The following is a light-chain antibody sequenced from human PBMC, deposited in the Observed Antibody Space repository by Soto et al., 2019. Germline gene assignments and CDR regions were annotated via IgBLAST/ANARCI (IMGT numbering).Light chain of an antibody. Sequence: QSALTQPRSVSGSPGQSVTISCTGTSSDVGGYNYVSWYQQHPGKAPKLMIYDVSKRPSGVPDRFCGSKSGNTASLTISGLQAEDEADYYCCSYAGSYTVVFGGGTKLTVL. CDR3: CSYAGSYTVV. J-gene: IGLJ2*01. V-gene: IGLV2-11*01. CDR2: DVS. CDR1: SSDVGGYNY.